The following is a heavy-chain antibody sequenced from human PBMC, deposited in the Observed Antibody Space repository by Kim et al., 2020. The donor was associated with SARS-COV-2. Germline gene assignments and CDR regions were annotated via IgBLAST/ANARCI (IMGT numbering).Heavy chain of an antibody. CDR3: ARDHPVQDYYYYYGMDV. J-gene: IGHJ6*02. Sequence: SETLSLTCTVSGGSVSSGSYYWSWIRQPPGKGLEWIGYIYYSGSTNYNPSLKSRVTISVDTSKNQFSLKLSSVTAADTAVYYCARDHPVQDYYYYYGMDVWGQGTTVTVSS. CDR1: GGSVSSGSYY. CDR2: IYYSGST. V-gene: IGHV4-61*01.